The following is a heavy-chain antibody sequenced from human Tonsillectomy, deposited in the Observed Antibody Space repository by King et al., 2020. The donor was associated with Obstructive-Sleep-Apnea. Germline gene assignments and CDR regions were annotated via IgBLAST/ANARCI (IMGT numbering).Heavy chain of an antibody. Sequence: VQLQESGPGLLKPSETLSLTCTVSGYSISGGYYWGWIRQPPGKGLEGIGGIHHSGSTNYKPTLKCRFTISIDTSKNQFSLRRSSVTAADTAVYYCARDRDVYYYDTSGAKYGMDVWGQGTTVTVSS. CDR2: IHHSGST. V-gene: IGHV4-38-2*02. J-gene: IGHJ6*02. CDR1: GYSISGGYY. D-gene: IGHD3-22*01. CDR3: ARDRDVYYYDTSGAKYGMDV.